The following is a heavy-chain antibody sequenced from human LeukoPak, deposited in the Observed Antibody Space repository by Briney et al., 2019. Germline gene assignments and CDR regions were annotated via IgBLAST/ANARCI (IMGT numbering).Heavy chain of an antibody. CDR1: GGSFSGYY. Sequence: SETLSLTCAVYGGSFSGYYWSWIRQPPGKGLEWIGEINRSGSTNYNPSLKSRVTISVDTSKNQFSLKLSSVTAADTAVYYCARGRAAGLYYYYGMDVWGQGTTVTVSS. CDR2: INRSGST. CDR3: ARGRAAGLYYYYGMDV. D-gene: IGHD6-13*01. J-gene: IGHJ6*02. V-gene: IGHV4-34*01.